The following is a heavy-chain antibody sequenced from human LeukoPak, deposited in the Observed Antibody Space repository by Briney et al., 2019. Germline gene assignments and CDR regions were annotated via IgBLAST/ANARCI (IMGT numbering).Heavy chain of an antibody. V-gene: IGHV3-23*01. CDR3: AKEDAYYHYMDV. J-gene: IGHJ6*03. CDR1: GFTFSIYA. CDR2: ISGSGAGP. Sequence: GGSLRLSCGASGFTFSIYAMSWVRQAPGKGLEWVSAISGSGAGPDYADSVKGRFTISRDNSRNTLYLQMDSLRAEDTAVYYCAKEDAYYHYMDVWGKGTTVTVSS.